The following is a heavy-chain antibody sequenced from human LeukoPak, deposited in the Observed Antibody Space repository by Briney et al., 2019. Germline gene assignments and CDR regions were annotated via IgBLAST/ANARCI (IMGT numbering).Heavy chain of an antibody. CDR2: IYYSGST. CDR1: GGSISGYY. D-gene: IGHD3-10*01. J-gene: IGHJ6*02. CDR3: ARDGRSITMVRGYGMDV. Sequence: PSETLCLTCTVSGGSISGYYWSWIRQPPGKGLEWIGDIYYSGSTNYNPSLKSRLIISLDTAKNQFSLRLSSVTAADTAVYYCARDGRSITMVRGYGMDVWGQGTTVPVSS. V-gene: IGHV4-59*01.